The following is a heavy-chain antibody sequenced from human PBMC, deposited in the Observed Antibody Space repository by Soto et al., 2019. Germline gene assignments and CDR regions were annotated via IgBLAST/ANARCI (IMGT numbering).Heavy chain of an antibody. J-gene: IGHJ6*02. CDR2: ISYDGFNK. V-gene: IGHV3-30-3*01. CDR1: GFTFSNYA. D-gene: IGHD3-10*01. Sequence: GGSLRLSCAASGFTFSNYAMGWVRQAPGKGLEWLALISYDGFNKYFADSVKGRFTVSRDSSKRTLYLQMNSLGGDDTAVYYCARVYGSGTLAAYYYYGMDVWGQGTTVTVSS. CDR3: ARVYGSGTLAAYYYYGMDV.